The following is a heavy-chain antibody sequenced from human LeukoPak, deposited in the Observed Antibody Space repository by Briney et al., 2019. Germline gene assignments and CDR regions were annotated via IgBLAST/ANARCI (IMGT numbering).Heavy chain of an antibody. CDR3: ARINSSSWFGDFDY. J-gene: IGHJ4*02. Sequence: SESLSLTCTVSGDSISSYYWSWIRQPPGKGLEWIGYIYYSGSTNYNPSLKSRVPMSVDTSKNQFSLKLSSVTAADTAVYYCARINSSSWFGDFDYWGQGTLVTVSS. CDR2: IYYSGST. D-gene: IGHD6-13*01. CDR1: GDSISSYY. V-gene: IGHV4-59*01.